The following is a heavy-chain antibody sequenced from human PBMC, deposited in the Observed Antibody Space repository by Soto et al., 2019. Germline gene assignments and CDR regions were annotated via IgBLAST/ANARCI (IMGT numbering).Heavy chain of an antibody. CDR3: ARESEDLTSNFDY. CDR2: ISSTTHYI. V-gene: IGHV3-21*06. J-gene: IGHJ4*02. CDR1: GFTFTRYS. Sequence: LRLSCAASGFTFTRYSMNWVRQAPGKGLEWVSSISSTTHYIYYADSMRGRFTISRDSAKNAVYLEMNSLRAEDTAVYYCARESEDLTSNFDYWGQGTLVTVSS.